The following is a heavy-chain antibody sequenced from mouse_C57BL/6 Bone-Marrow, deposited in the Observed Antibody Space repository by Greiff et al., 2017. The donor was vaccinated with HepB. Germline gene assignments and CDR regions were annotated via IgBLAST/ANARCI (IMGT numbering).Heavy chain of an antibody. CDR2: IYPGSGST. CDR3: ARSLQLLRSFAY. CDR1: GYTFTSYW. D-gene: IGHD1-1*01. J-gene: IGHJ3*01. Sequence: VQLQQPGAELVKPGASVKMSCKASGYTFTSYWITWVKQRPGQGLEWIGDIYPGSGSTNYNEKFKSKATLTVDTSSSTAYMQLSSLTSEDSAVYYCARSLQLLRSFAYWGQGTLVTVSA. V-gene: IGHV1-55*01.